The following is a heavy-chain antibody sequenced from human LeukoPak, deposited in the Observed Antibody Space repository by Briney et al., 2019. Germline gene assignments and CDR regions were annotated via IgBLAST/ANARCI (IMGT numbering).Heavy chain of an antibody. CDR2: IYSGGST. V-gene: IGHV3-53*01. CDR1: GFTVSSNY. CDR3: ARASAHSAFNAFDI. J-gene: IGHJ3*02. D-gene: IGHD1-26*01. Sequence: GGSLRLSCAAPGFTVSSNYMSWVRQAPGKGLEWVSVIYSGGSTYYADSVKGRFTISRDNSKNTLYLQMNSLRAEDTAVYYCARASAHSAFNAFDIWGQGTMVTVSS.